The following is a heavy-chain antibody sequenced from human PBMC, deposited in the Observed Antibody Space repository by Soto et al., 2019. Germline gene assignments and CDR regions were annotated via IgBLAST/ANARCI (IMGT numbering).Heavy chain of an antibody. CDR3: ARDSSSGEEFDL. CDR1: GFTFSSYG. V-gene: IGHV3-33*01. Sequence: QVQLVESGGGVVQPGRSLRLSCAASGFTFSSYGMHWVRQAPGKGLEWMAVIWYDGNSKDYGDSVRGRFTVSRDNSKNTLYLERDSLRSEDTAVYYCARDSSSGEEFDLWGQGTLVTVSS. J-gene: IGHJ4*02. D-gene: IGHD7-27*01. CDR2: IWYDGNSK.